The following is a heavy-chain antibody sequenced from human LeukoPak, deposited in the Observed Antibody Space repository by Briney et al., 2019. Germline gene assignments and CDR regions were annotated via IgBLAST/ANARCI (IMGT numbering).Heavy chain of an antibody. J-gene: IGHJ3*02. V-gene: IGHV3-30*18. CDR2: ISYDGSNK. D-gene: IGHD6-13*01. CDR1: GVTFSGHG. Sequence: PGGSLRLSCGVSGVTFSGHGMNWVRQAPGKGLEWVAVISYDGSNKYYADSVKGRFTISRDNSKNTLYLQMNSLRAEDTAVYYCAKDSSSWWHDAFDIWGQGTMVTVPS. CDR3: AKDSSSWWHDAFDI.